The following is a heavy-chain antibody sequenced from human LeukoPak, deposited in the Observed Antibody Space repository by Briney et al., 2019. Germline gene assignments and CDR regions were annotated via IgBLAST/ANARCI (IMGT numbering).Heavy chain of an antibody. CDR1: GFTFSSYD. J-gene: IGHJ5*02. CDR3: TKDRHSSGWPNWFDP. V-gene: IGHV3-23*01. CDR2: ISGDAVSK. Sequence: GGSLRLSCRGSGFTFSSYDMSWVRQAPGKGLEWVSSISGDAVSKYYAESVRGRFTISRDNSKDTLYLQMNGLRAEDTALYFCTKDRHSSGWPNWFDPWGQGSLVIVSS. D-gene: IGHD6-19*01.